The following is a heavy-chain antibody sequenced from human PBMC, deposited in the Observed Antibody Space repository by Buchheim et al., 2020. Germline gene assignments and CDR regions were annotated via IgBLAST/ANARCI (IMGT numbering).Heavy chain of an antibody. CDR1: GFTFSDFY. D-gene: IGHD3-10*01. V-gene: IGHV3-11*01. Sequence: QAQLVESGGDLVKPGESLRLSCAASGFTFSDFYMSWIRQAPGKGLEWISYISSSPGSSIYYADSVEGRFTISRDNAKNSLYLQMNNLRAEDTAVYYCARVGRGKRYYYYGMDVWGQGTT. J-gene: IGHJ6*02. CDR2: ISSSPGSSI. CDR3: ARVGRGKRYYYYGMDV.